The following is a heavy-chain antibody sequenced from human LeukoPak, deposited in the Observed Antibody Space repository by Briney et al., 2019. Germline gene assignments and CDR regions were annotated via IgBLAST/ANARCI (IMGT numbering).Heavy chain of an antibody. CDR2: INHSGST. D-gene: IGHD1-26*01. V-gene: IGHV4-34*01. CDR3: ATGGSSGSPFDY. J-gene: IGHJ4*02. Sequence: SETLSLTCAVYGGSFSGYYWSWIRQPPGRGLEWIGEINHSGSTNYNPSLKSRVTMSVDTSKNQFSLKMSSVTAADTAVYYCATGGSSGSPFDYWGQGTLVTVSS. CDR1: GGSFSGYY.